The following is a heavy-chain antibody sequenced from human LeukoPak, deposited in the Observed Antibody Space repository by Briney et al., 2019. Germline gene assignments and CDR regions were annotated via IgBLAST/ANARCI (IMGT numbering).Heavy chain of an antibody. CDR1: GYTFTGYY. V-gene: IGHV1-2*02. CDR2: INPNSGGT. D-gene: IGHD3-3*01. J-gene: IGHJ4*02. CDR3: ARGADFWSGYCPY. Sequence: SSVKVSCKASGYTFTGYYMHWVGQPPAQGREGMGWINPNSGGTNYAQRFQGRVTMTSDTYISIAHMELSRLRSDDTAVYYCARGADFWSGYCPYWGQGTLVTVSS.